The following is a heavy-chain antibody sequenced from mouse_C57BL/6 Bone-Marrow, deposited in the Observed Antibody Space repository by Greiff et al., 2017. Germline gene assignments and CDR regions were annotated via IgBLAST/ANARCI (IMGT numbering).Heavy chain of an antibody. CDR1: GFTFSNYW. J-gene: IGHJ4*01. CDR3: TGRLHSDY. D-gene: IGHD2-2*01. CDR2: IRLKSDNYAT. Sequence: EVKVEESGGGLVQPGGSMKLSCVASGFTFSNYWMNWVRQSPEKGLEWVAQIRLKSDNYATHYAESVKGRFTISRDDSKSSVYLQMNNLRAEDTGIYYCTGRLHSDYWGQGTSVTVSS. V-gene: IGHV6-3*01.